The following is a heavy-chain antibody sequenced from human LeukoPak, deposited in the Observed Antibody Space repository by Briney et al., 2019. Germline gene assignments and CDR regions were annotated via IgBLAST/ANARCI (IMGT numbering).Heavy chain of an antibody. CDR2: IYHSGST. D-gene: IGHD6-19*01. CDR3: ARSKAGLDFYYFDY. J-gene: IGHJ4*02. Sequence: SGTLSLTCAVSGGSISSSNWWSWVRQPPGKGLEWIGEIYHSGSTNYNPSLKSRVTISVDKSKNQFSLKLSSVTAADTAVFYCARSKAGLDFYYFDYWGQGTLVTVSS. V-gene: IGHV4-4*02. CDR1: GGSISSSNW.